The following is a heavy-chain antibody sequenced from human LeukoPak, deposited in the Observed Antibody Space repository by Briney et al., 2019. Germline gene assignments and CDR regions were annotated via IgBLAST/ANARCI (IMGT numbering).Heavy chain of an antibody. V-gene: IGHV3-11*01. CDR1: GFTFSDYY. J-gene: IGHJ5*02. CDR2: ISNSGSTI. D-gene: IGHD1-26*01. CDR3: ARDREGATRRFDP. Sequence: PGGSLRLSCAASGFTFSDYYMSWIRQAPGKGLEWVSYISNSGSTIYYADSVKGRFTISRDNAKNSLYLQMNSLRAEDTAVYYCARDREGATRRFDPWGQGTLVTVSS.